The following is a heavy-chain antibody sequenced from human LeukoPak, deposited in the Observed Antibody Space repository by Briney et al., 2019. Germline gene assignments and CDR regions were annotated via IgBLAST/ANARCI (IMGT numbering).Heavy chain of an antibody. J-gene: IGHJ4*02. Sequence: GGSLRLSCAASGFTFSSYAMSWVRQAPGKGLEWVANINQDGSHIYYVDSMKGRFTISRDNAKSSLYLQMNGLRAEDTAVYYCARVGYSSSSIDYWGQGTLVTVSS. D-gene: IGHD6-6*01. CDR3: ARVGYSSSSIDY. V-gene: IGHV3-7*01. CDR1: GFTFSSYA. CDR2: INQDGSHI.